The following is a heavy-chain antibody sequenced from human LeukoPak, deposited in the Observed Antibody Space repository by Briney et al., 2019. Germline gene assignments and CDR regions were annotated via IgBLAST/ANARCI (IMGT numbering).Heavy chain of an antibody. D-gene: IGHD3-10*01. Sequence: GSTYYADSVKGRFTISRDNSKNTLYLQMNSLRAEDTAVYYCAWQTLVSYYYGSGSPADYWGQGTLVTVSS. CDR2: GST. J-gene: IGHJ4*02. V-gene: IGHV3-23*01. CDR3: AWQTLVSYYYGSGSPADY.